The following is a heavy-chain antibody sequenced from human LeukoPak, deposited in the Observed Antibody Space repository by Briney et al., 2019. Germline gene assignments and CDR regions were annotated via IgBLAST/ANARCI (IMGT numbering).Heavy chain of an antibody. CDR2: INSNNGDT. D-gene: IGHD4-11*01. CDR1: RCTLTEYY. Sequence: ASMKVSCKASRCTLTEYYVHWVRQAPGQGLEWMGWINSNNGDTNYAQKFQGRVTMTRDTSISTAYMELRRLRSDDTAVYYCARDLYTFDYWGQGALVTVSS. CDR3: ARDLYTFDY. J-gene: IGHJ4*02. V-gene: IGHV1-2*02.